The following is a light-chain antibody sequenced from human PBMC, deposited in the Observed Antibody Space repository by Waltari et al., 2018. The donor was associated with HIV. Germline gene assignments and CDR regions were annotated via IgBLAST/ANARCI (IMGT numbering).Light chain of an antibody. CDR1: SSDIGGYNF. V-gene: IGLV2-8*01. CDR2: EVT. J-gene: IGLJ1*01. Sequence: QSALTQPPSASGSPGQSVTISCTGSSSDIGGYNFVSWYQQHPGKAPKLLIYEVTKRPSGVSSRFSGSKSGYTASLTVSGLQAEDEADYYCSSYAGSSVYVFGTGTEVAVL. CDR3: SSYAGSSVYV.